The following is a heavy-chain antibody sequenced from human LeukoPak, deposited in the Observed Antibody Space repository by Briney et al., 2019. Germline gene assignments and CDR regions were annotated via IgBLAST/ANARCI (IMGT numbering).Heavy chain of an antibody. V-gene: IGHV1-8*01. CDR2: MNPNSGNT. J-gene: IGHJ4*02. Sequence: EASVKVSCKGSGYTFTSYDINWVRQATGQGLEWMGWMNPNSGNTDYAQKFQGRVTMTRNTSISTAYMELSSLRSEDTAMYYCARGLTVTTRPAGYWGQGTLVTVSS. CDR1: GYTFTSYD. D-gene: IGHD4-17*01. CDR3: ARGLTVTTRPAGY.